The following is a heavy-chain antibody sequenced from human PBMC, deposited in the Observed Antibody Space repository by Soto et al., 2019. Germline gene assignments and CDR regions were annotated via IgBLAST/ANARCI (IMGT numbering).Heavy chain of an antibody. CDR1: GFTLSSYS. CDR2: ISSSNSTI. J-gene: IGHJ6*03. CDR3: ARLQYYAFWSTYHGTNPVYHYYMDV. V-gene: IGHV3-48*01. D-gene: IGHD3-3*01. Sequence: EEQLVESGGGLAQPGGSLRLSCAASGFTLSSYSMNWVRQAPGKGLEWVSYISSSNSTIYYADSVKGRITISRENTKNERHLQIHSLTVEQTAVYHCARLQYYAFWSTYHGTNPVYHYYMDVWGKGTAVTVSS.